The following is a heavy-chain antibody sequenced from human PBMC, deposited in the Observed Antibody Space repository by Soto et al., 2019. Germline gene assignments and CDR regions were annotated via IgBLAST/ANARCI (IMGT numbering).Heavy chain of an antibody. CDR3: ARMSVPYYFDY. CDR1: GGSFSGYY. CDR2: INHSGST. V-gene: IGHV4-34*01. Sequence: SETLSLTCAVYGGSFSGYYWSWIRQPPGKGLEWIGEINHSGSTNYNPSLKSRVTISVDTSKNQFSLKLSSVTAADTAVYYCARMSVPYYFDYWGQGTLVTVS. D-gene: IGHD3-10*02. J-gene: IGHJ4*02.